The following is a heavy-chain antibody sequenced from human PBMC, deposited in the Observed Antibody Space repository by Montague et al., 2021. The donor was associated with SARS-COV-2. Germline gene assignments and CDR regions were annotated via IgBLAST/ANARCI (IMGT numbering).Heavy chain of an antibody. D-gene: IGHD3-9*01. CDR3: ERLGDILTGYYSWFDH. J-gene: IGHJ5*02. CDR2: IYYSGST. CDR1: GGSISSSSYY. V-gene: IGHV4-39*01. Sequence: SETLSLTCTVSGGSISSSSYYWGWIRQPPGKGLEWIGSIYYSGSTYYNPSLKSRVTIYVDTSKNQFSLKLSSVTAADTAVYYCERLGDILTGYYSWFDHWGQGTLVTVSS.